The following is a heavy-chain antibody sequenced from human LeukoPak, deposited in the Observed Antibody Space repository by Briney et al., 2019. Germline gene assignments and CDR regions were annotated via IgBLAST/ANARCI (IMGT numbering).Heavy chain of an antibody. Sequence: ASVKVSCKASGYSFTSHYMHWARQAPGQGLEWMGWISAYNGNTNYAQKLQGRVTMTTDTSTSTAYMELRSLRSDDTAVYYCARAWPGYSSSWYGYWGQGTLVTVSS. CDR2: ISAYNGNT. V-gene: IGHV1-18*04. D-gene: IGHD6-13*01. CDR1: GYSFTSHY. CDR3: ARAWPGYSSSWYGY. J-gene: IGHJ4*02.